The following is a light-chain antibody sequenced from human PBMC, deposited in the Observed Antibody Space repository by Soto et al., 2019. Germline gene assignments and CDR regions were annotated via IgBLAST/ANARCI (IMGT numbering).Light chain of an antibody. J-gene: IGKJ1*01. V-gene: IGKV3-20*01. CDR3: QQYGDSPWT. CDR1: QSVGSSY. CDR2: DTS. Sequence: EIVLTQSPCTLSLSPGGRATLSCRASQSVGSSYLAWYQQKPGQAPRLLIYDTSSRATGIPDRFSGSGSGTDFTLTISRLEPEDFAVYYCQQYGDSPWTFGQGTKVDIK.